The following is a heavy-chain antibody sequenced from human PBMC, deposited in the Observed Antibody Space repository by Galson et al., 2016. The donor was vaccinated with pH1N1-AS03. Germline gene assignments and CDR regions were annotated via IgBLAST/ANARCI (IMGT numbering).Heavy chain of an antibody. Sequence: LRLPCAGSGFTFSDNHMDRLRQAPGKGLEWVGRIRDKIRGHTTEYAVSVKGRFTISRDDSNNSLYLQMNSLKNEDTAMYFCVRVTWAHSAYDAWGQGTMVTVSP. J-gene: IGHJ3*01. V-gene: IGHV3-72*01. CDR2: IRDKIRGHTT. CDR1: GFTFSDNH. CDR3: VRVTWAHSAYDA. D-gene: IGHD1-26*01.